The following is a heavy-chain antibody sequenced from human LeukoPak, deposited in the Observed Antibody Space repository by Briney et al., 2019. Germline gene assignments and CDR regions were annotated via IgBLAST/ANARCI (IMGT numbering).Heavy chain of an antibody. J-gene: IGHJ3*02. CDR2: IYYSGST. D-gene: IGHD2-15*01. V-gene: IGHV4-59*12. CDR3: AREREGDCSGGSCYSKAFDI. Sequence: SETLSLTCTVSGGSISSYYWSWIRQPPGKGLEWIGYIYYSGSTNYNPSLKSRVTISVDRSKNQFSLKLSSVTAADTAVYYCAREREGDCSGGSCYSKAFDIWGQGTMVTVSS. CDR1: GGSISSYY.